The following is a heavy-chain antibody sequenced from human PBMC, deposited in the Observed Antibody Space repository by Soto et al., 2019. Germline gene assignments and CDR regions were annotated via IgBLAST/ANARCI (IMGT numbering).Heavy chain of an antibody. CDR1: GFTFSSYS. D-gene: IGHD1-26*01. J-gene: IGHJ5*02. V-gene: IGHV3-21*01. CDR2: ISSSSSYI. Sequence: GGSLRLSCAASGFTFSSYSMNWVRQAPGKGLEWVSSISSSSSYIYYADSVKGRFTISRDNAKNSLYPQMNSLRAEDTAVYYCARMMMGATAWFDPWGQGTLVTVS. CDR3: ARMMMGATAWFDP.